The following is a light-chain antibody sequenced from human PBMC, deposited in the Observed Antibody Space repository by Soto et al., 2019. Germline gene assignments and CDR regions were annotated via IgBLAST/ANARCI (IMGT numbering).Light chain of an antibody. J-gene: IGKJ2*01. Sequence: EIVLTQSPGTLSLSPGERATISCRASQSISSSYLAWYQQKPGQAPRLLIYAASSRATGIPDRFSGSGSGTDLTLTISRLEPDDFAVYYCQQYGSSSYTFGQGTQLEIK. CDR1: QSISSSY. V-gene: IGKV3-20*01. CDR3: QQYGSSSYT. CDR2: AAS.